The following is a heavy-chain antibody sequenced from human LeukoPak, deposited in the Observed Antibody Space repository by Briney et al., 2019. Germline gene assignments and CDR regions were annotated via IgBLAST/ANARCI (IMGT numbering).Heavy chain of an antibody. CDR1: GFTFSSYW. D-gene: IGHD6-19*01. CDR3: AKDEYSSGCSDN. CDR2: INPDGGDK. J-gene: IGHJ4*01. V-gene: IGHV3-7*01. Sequence: GGSLRLSCAASGFTFSSYWMSWVRQAPGEGLEWLATINPDGGDKNYVDSVKGRFTISRDNAKNSVYREINSLRAEDTAVYDCAKDEYSSGCSDNWGQGTLVTASS.